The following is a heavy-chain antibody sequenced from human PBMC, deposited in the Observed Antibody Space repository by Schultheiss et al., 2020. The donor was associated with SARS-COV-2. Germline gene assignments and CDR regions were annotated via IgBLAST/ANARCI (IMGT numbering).Heavy chain of an antibody. D-gene: IGHD4-23*01. V-gene: IGHV3-30*01. CDR3: ARDVSYGGFDY. CDR2: ISYDGSNK. Sequence: GGSLRLSCAASGFTFSDHYMDWVRQAPGKGLEWVAVISYDGSNKYYADSVKGRFTISRDNSKNTLYLQMNSLRAEDTAVYYCARDVSYGGFDYWGQGTLVTVSS. J-gene: IGHJ4*02. CDR1: GFTFSDHY.